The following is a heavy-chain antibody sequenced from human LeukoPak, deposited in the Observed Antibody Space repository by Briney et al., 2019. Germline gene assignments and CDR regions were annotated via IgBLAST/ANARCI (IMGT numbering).Heavy chain of an antibody. CDR1: GFTFSSYA. CDR3: ARGQNSFDI. D-gene: IGHD2/OR15-2a*01. CDR2: ISGSGGST. Sequence: GGSLRLSCAASGFTFSSYAMSWVRQAPGKGLEWVSGISGSGGSTYYADSVKGRFTISRDNAKNSLYLQMNSLRAEDTAVYSCARGQNSFDIWGQGTMVTVSS. J-gene: IGHJ3*02. V-gene: IGHV3-23*01.